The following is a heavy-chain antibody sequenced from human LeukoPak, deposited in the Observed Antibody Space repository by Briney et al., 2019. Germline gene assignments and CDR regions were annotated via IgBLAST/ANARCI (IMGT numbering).Heavy chain of an antibody. CDR1: GFTFDDYA. D-gene: IGHD3-9*01. CDR3: AKDGVLRYFDWYSYYYYMDV. Sequence: GGSLRLSCAASGFTFDDYAMHWVRQAPGKGLEWVSLISWDGGSTYYADSVKGRFTISRDNSKNSLYLQMNSLRAEDTALYYCAKDGVLRYFDWYSYYYYMDVWGKGTTVTVSS. V-gene: IGHV3-43D*03. CDR2: ISWDGGST. J-gene: IGHJ6*03.